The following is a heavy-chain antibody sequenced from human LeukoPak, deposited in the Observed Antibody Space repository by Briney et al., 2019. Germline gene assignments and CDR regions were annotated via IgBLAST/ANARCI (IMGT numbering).Heavy chain of an antibody. D-gene: IGHD4-17*01. V-gene: IGHV3-53*01. CDR3: ARERPTVTTDYYGMDV. J-gene: IGHJ6*02. CDR2: IYSGGST. Sequence: LAGGSLRLSCAASGFTVSSNYMSWVRQAPGKGLEWVSVIYSGGSTYYADSVKGRFTISRDNSKNTLYLQMNSLRAEDTAVYYCARERPTVTTDYYGMDVWGQGTTVTVSS. CDR1: GFTVSSNY.